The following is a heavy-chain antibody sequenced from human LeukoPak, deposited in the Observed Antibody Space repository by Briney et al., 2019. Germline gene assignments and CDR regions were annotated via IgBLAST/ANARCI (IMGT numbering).Heavy chain of an antibody. D-gene: IGHD4-11*01. CDR3: AKDAQRGFDYSNSLEY. Sequence: PGRSLRLSCAASKFTFSHYGMHWVRQAPGKGLQCVAVIWSDGTNQYYADSVKGRFTISRDNSNKMVYLQMNSLRADDTGVYYCAKDAQRGFDYSNSLEYWGQGALVIVSS. V-gene: IGHV3-33*06. CDR2: IWSDGTNQ. CDR1: KFTFSHYG. J-gene: IGHJ4*02.